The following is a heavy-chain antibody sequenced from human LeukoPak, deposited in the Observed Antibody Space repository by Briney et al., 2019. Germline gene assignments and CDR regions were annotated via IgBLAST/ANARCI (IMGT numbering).Heavy chain of an antibody. CDR1: GFNFDRYT. CDR3: AKELDTMFFDY. CDR2: AGGAGGTT. J-gene: IGHJ4*02. V-gene: IGHV3-43*01. D-gene: IGHD3-10*02. Sequence: PGGSLRLSCATSGFNFDRYTIHWVRQAPGKGLEWVPLAGGAGGTTFYSDSVRGRFTISRDSGRKSVYLQMNSLTTDDTAFYFCAKELDTMFFDYWGQGALVTVSS.